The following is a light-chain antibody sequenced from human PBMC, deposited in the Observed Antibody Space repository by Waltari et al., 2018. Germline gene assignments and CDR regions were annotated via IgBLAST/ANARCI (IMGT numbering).Light chain of an antibody. V-gene: IGKV1-33*01. CDR1: QDIRHL. Sequence: DIQMTQSPSSLSASVGDRVTITCQASQDIRHLINWYQQKPGKAPNLLIYDSSKLETGVPSRFSGSGSGTDFTLTISTLQPEDIGTYYCQHYVNFPLARTFGQGTKVEIK. CDR3: QHYVNFPLART. J-gene: IGKJ1*01. CDR2: DSS.